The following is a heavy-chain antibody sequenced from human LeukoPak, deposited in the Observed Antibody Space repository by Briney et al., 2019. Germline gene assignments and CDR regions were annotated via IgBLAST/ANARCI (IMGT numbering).Heavy chain of an antibody. Sequence: SETLSLTCSVSGGSITSSSNYWAFLRQPPGKGLEWIGSIYFRETTSYNPSLRGRVTISVDTSKSLLSLSLSSVTAADTAIYYCTRHPRATFSYDTSAPQDIDHWGQGTLVTVSS. CDR3: TRHPRATFSYDTSAPQDIDH. CDR1: GGSITSSSNY. J-gene: IGHJ4*02. V-gene: IGHV4-39*01. D-gene: IGHD3-22*01. CDR2: IYFRETT.